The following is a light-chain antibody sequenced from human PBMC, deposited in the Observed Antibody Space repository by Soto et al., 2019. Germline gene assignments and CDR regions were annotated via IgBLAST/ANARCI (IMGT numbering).Light chain of an antibody. CDR1: SSDVGGYKY. V-gene: IGLV2-8*01. Sequence: QSALTQPPSASGSPGQSVTISCTGTSSDVGGYKYVSWYQQHPGKAPKLMIYEVTKRPSGVPDRFSGSKSGNTASLTVSGLQADDEADYYCCSYAGSNNYVFGTGTKLTVL. CDR3: CSYAGSNNYV. CDR2: EVT. J-gene: IGLJ1*01.